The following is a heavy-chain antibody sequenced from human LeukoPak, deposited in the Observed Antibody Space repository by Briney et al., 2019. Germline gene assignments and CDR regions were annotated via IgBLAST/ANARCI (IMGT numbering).Heavy chain of an antibody. CDR2: IWYDGSNK. D-gene: IGHD2-15*01. Sequence: PGRSLRLSCAASGFTFSSYGMHWVRQAPGKGLEWVAVIWYDGSNKYYADSVKGRFTISRDNSKNTLYLQMNSLRAEDTAVYYCARDSVRYCSGGSCYNFDYWGQGTLVTVSS. J-gene: IGHJ4*02. CDR3: ARDSVRYCSGGSCYNFDY. CDR1: GFTFSSYG. V-gene: IGHV3-33*01.